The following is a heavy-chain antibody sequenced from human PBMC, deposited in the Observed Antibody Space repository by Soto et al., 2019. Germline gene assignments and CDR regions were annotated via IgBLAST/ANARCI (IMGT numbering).Heavy chain of an antibody. CDR2: IIPIFGTA. CDR1: GGTFSSYA. J-gene: IGHJ6*02. CDR3: ASRTVEMATPDPRRQYYYYGMDV. Sequence: QVQLVQSGAEVKKPGSSVKVSCKASGGTFSSYAISWVRQAPGQGLEWMGGIIPIFGTANYAQKFQGRVTITADDSTSTPYMGLSTLRTEDTAVYYYASRTVEMATPDPRRQYYYYGMDVWGQGTTVTVSS. V-gene: IGHV1-69*01. D-gene: IGHD5-12*01.